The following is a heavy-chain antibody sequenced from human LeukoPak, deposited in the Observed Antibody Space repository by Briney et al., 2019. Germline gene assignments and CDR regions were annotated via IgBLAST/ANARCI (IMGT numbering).Heavy chain of an antibody. J-gene: IGHJ4*02. V-gene: IGHV5-51*01. CDR1: GYSFTTNW. CDR3: ARPPFN. CDR2: IFPADSDT. Sequence: GESLNISCKASGYSFTTNWIGWVRQMPGKGLEWMGIIFPADSDTRYSPSFQGQVSISADKSISTAYLQWSSLKASDTAIYYCARPPFNWGQGTLVTVSS.